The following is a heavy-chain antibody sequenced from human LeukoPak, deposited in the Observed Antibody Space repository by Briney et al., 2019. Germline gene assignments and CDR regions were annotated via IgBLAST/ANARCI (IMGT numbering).Heavy chain of an antibody. CDR2: IYYSGST. D-gene: IGHD3-10*01. CDR1: GGSISSYY. CDR3: ARAITIRGLIFDY. V-gene: IGHV4-59*01. Sequence: SETLSLTCTVSGGSISSYYWSWIRQPAGKGLEWIGYIYYSGSTNYNPSLKSRVTISVDTSKNQFSLKLSSVTAADTAVYYCARAITIRGLIFDYWGQGTLVTVSS. J-gene: IGHJ4*02.